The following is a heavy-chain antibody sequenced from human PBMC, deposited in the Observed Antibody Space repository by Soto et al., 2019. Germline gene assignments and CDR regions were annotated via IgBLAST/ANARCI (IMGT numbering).Heavy chain of an antibody. D-gene: IGHD3-22*01. CDR3: AKGSTNYESSGFYSD. Sequence: EVQLLESGGGLVQPGGSLRLSCAASGFIFSSYAMTWVRQAPGKGLEWASVISVSGGSTYYADSVKGRFTISRDNSKNTLHLQMNSLRAEDAAVYYCAKGSTNYESSGFYSDWGQGTLVTVSS. CDR2: ISVSGGST. J-gene: IGHJ4*02. V-gene: IGHV3-23*01. CDR1: GFIFSSYA.